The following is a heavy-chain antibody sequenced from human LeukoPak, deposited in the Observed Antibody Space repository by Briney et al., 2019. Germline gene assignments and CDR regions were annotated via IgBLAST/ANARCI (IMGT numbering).Heavy chain of an antibody. J-gene: IGHJ4*02. Sequence: GRSLRLSCAASGFTFSSYGMHWVRQAPGKGLEWVAVISYDGSNKYYADSVKGRFTISRDNSKNTLYLQMNSLRAEDTAVYYCARDVGGSFDYWGQGTLVTVSS. CDR1: GFTFSSYG. CDR3: ARDVGGSFDY. V-gene: IGHV3-30*03. CDR2: ISYDGSNK.